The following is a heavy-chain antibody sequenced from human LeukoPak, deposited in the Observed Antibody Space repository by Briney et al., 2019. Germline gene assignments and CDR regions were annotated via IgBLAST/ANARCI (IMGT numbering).Heavy chain of an antibody. CDR1: GFTFSSYG. J-gene: IGHJ6*03. CDR2: TRYDGSNK. Sequence: PGGSLRLSCAASGFTFSSYGMYWVRQAPGKGLEWVAFTRYDGSNKYYADSVKGRFTISRDNSKNTLYLKMNSLRAEDTAVYYCAKYPSIDYDHMDVWGKGTTVTISS. V-gene: IGHV3-30*02. CDR3: AKYPSIDYDHMDV.